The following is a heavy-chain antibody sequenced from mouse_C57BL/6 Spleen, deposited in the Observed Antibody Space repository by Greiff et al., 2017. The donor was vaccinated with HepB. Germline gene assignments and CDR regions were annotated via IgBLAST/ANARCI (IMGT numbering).Heavy chain of an antibody. CDR1: GYTFTSYW. J-gene: IGHJ1*03. Sequence: QVQLQQPGAELVKPGASVKLSCKASGYTFTSYWMHWVKQRPGRGLEWIGRIDPNSGGTKYNEKFKSKATLTVDTPSSTAYMQLSSLTSEDSAVYYCARSGSITTVDWYFDVWGTGTTVTVSS. CDR2: IDPNSGGT. CDR3: ARSGSITTVDWYFDV. D-gene: IGHD1-1*01. V-gene: IGHV1-72*01.